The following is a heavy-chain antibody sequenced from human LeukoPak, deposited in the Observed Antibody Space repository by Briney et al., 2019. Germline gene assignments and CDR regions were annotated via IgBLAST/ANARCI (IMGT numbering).Heavy chain of an antibody. CDR1: GGSISSSSYY. J-gene: IGHJ4*02. Sequence: SETLSLTCTVSGGSISSSSYYWGWIRQPPGKGLEWIGSIYYSGSTYYNPSLKSRVTISVDTSKNQFSLKLSSVTAADTAVYYCARDSYVYSSSSPSDYWGQGTLVTVSS. CDR3: ARDSYVYSSSSPSDY. CDR2: IYYSGST. V-gene: IGHV4-39*07. D-gene: IGHD6-6*01.